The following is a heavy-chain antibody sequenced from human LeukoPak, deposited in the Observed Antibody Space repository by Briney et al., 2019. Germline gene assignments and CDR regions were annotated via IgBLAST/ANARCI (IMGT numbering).Heavy chain of an antibody. D-gene: IGHD1-26*01. CDR1: GYTFTGYY. CDR2: INPNSGGT. Sequence: ASVKVSCKASGYTFTGYYMHWVRQAPGQGFEWMGWINPNSGGTNYAQKFQGRVTMTRDMSTSTVYMELSSLRSEDTAVYYCARVVGATSYGDYWGQGTLVTVSS. V-gene: IGHV1-2*02. J-gene: IGHJ4*02. CDR3: ARVVGATSYGDY.